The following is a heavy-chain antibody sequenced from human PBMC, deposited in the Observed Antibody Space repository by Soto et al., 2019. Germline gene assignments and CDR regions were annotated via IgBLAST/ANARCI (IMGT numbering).Heavy chain of an antibody. CDR1: GFSLSNAGMG. J-gene: IGHJ5*02. CDR2: IFSNDEK. V-gene: IGHV2-26*01. D-gene: IGHD2-15*01. CDR3: AQTEDGGRSRTPAGWFDA. Sequence: QVTLKESGPVLVKPTETLTLTCTVSGFSLSNAGMGVSWIRQPPGKALEWLAHIFSNDEKRFSTSLKNRLTISKDTSNSQVVLIMTNMDPVDTATYYCAQTEDGGRSRTPAGWFDAWGQGTLVTLSS.